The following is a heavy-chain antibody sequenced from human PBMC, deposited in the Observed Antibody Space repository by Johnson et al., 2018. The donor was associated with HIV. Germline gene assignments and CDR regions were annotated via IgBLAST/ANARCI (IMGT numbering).Heavy chain of an antibody. CDR3: AREGVRAPAVGGAFDI. Sequence: QVQLVESGGGVVQPGRSLRLSCAASGFTFSSYAMHWVRQAPGKGLEWVAVITYDGSNKYYADSVKGRFTISRDNSKNTLFLQMNSLRAEDTAVYYCAREGVRAPAVGGAFDIWDQGTMVTVSS. CDR2: ITYDGSNK. D-gene: IGHD1-26*01. CDR1: GFTFSSYA. J-gene: IGHJ3*02. V-gene: IGHV3-30-3*01.